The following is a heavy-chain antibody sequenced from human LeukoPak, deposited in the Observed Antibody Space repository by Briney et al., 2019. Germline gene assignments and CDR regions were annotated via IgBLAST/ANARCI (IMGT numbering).Heavy chain of an antibody. V-gene: IGHV1-69*04. D-gene: IGHD3-22*01. Sequence: GASVKVSCKASGYTFTSYGISWVRQAPGQGLEWMGRIIPILGIANYAQKFQGRVTITADKSTSTAYMELSSLRSEDTAVYYCARAPYYYDSSGYSLYYYYYGMDVWGQGTTVTVSS. CDR3: ARAPYYYDSSGYSLYYYYYGMDV. CDR1: GYTFTSYG. CDR2: IIPILGIA. J-gene: IGHJ6*02.